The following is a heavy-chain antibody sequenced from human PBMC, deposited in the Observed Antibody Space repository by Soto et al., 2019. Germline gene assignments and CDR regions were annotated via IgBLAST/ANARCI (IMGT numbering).Heavy chain of an antibody. J-gene: IGHJ6*02. V-gene: IGHV1-8*01. CDR2: MNPNSGNT. CDR1: GYTFTSYD. CDR3: ARGPRGPLQLWSPLYYYYGMDV. D-gene: IGHD5-18*01. Sequence: ASVKVSCKASGYTFTSYDINWVRQATGQGLEWMGWMNPNSGNTGYAQKFQGRVTMTRNTPISTAYMELSSLRSEDTAVYYCARGPRGPLQLWSPLYYYYGMDVWGQGTTVTVSS.